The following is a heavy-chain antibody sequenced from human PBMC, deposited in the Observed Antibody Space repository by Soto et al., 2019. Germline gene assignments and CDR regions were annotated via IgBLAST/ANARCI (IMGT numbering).Heavy chain of an antibody. J-gene: IGHJ5*02. D-gene: IGHD2-15*01. CDR3: ARGGYCSGGSCYRYWFDP. CDR2: INHSGST. CDR1: GGSFSGYY. V-gene: IGHV4-34*01. Sequence: QVQLQQWGAGLLKPSETLSLTCAVYGGSFSGYYWSWIRQPPGKGLEWIGEINHSGSTNYNPSLKSRVTISVDTSKNQFSLKLSSVTAADTAVYYCARGGYCSGGSCYRYWFDPWGQGTLLTVSS.